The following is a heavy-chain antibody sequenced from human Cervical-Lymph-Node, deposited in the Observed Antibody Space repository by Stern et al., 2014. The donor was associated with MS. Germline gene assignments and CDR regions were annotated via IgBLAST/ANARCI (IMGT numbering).Heavy chain of an antibody. V-gene: IGHV1-46*01. CDR2: ISPDGGRT. J-gene: IGHJ4*02. CDR3: ARVAPTVGAAY. CDR1: GYTFTGYN. Sequence: VQLLESGAEVKEPGASVKVSCTASGYTFTGYNIQWVRQAPGPGLEWMGMISPDGGRTAYAPKFRGRVTMTRDKSTATVYMELNSLRSEDTAVYFCARVAPTVGAAYWGQGTLVTVSS. D-gene: IGHD1-26*01.